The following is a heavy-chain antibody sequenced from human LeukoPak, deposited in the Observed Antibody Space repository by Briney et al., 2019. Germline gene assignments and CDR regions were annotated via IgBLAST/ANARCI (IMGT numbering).Heavy chain of an antibody. CDR2: ISGSGGST. CDR1: GFTFSSYG. CDR3: ANYPPVGRIAAAGAFDY. Sequence: GGLRLSCAASGFTFSSYGMSWVRQAPGKGLEWVSAISGSGGSTYYADSVKGRFTISRDNSKNTLYLQMNSLRAEDTAVYYCANYPPVGRIAAAGAFDYWGQGTLVTVSS. J-gene: IGHJ4*02. D-gene: IGHD6-13*01. V-gene: IGHV3-23*01.